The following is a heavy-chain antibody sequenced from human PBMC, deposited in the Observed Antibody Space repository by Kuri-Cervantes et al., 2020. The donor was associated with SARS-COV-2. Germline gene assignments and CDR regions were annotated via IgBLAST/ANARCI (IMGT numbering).Heavy chain of an antibody. CDR2: IYYSGTT. CDR3: GRHETPILSTYNYFDP. D-gene: IGHD2-15*01. J-gene: IGHJ5*02. V-gene: IGHV4-39*01. CDR1: GGSISSTNHY. Sequence: SETLSLTCTVSGGSISSTNHYWDWIRQPPGKGLEWIGSIYYSGTTYYNPSLKSRVTISVDTSKNQFSLKLSSVTAADTAVYYCGRHETPILSTYNYFDPWGQGTLVTVSS.